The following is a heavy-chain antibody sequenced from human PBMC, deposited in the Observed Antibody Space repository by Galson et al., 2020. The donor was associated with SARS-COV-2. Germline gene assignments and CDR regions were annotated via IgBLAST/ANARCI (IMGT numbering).Heavy chain of an antibody. J-gene: IGHJ4*02. CDR2: IWRDGSNK. Sequence: GGSLRLSCAASGFTFSSYGRHWVRQAPGKGLEWVAVIWRDGSNKYYADSVKGRFTISRDNSKNTLYLQMNSLRAENTAVYYCARDEGGAVAGTRYYFDYWGQGTLVTVSS. CDR1: GFTFSSYG. CDR3: ARDEGGAVAGTRYYFDY. V-gene: IGHV3-33*01. D-gene: IGHD6-19*01.